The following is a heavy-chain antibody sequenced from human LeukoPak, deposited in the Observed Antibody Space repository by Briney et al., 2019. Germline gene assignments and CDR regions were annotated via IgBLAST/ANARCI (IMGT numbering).Heavy chain of an antibody. CDR2: INPNSGGT. CDR1: GYTFTGYY. V-gene: IGHV1-2*06. J-gene: IGHJ4*02. CDR3: AKAVAMGCGGDCYSFGY. Sequence: ASVKVSCKASGYTFTGYYMHWVRQAPGQGLEWMGRINPNSGGTNYAQKFQGRVTMTRDTSISTAYMELSRLRSDDTAVYYCAKAVAMGCGGDCYSFGYWGQGTLVTVSS. D-gene: IGHD2-21*02.